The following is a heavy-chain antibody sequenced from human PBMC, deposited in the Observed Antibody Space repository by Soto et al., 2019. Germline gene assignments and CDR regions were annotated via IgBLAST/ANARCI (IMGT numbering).Heavy chain of an antibody. D-gene: IGHD3-9*01. J-gene: IGHJ4*02. CDR2: FDPEDGET. Sequence: ASVKVSCKVSGYTLTELSMHWVRQAPGKGLEWMGGFDPEDGETIYAQKFQGRVTMTEDTSTDTAYMELSSLRSEDTAVYYCATLKTGSSPFDYWGQGTLVTVSS. CDR3: ATLKTGSSPFDY. CDR1: GYTLTELS. V-gene: IGHV1-24*01.